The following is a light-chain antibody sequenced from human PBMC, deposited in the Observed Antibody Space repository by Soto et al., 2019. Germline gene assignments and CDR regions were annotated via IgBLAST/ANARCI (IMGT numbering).Light chain of an antibody. Sequence: DIVMTQSPDSLAVSLGERATINCKSSQSVLYNSNNKNYLAWYQQKPGQPPKLLIDWASTRESGVPDRFSGSGSGTDFTLTISSLQAEDVAVYYCQQYYTTPWTFGQGTKVEIK. V-gene: IGKV4-1*01. CDR1: QSVLYNSNNKNY. J-gene: IGKJ1*01. CDR2: WAS. CDR3: QQYYTTPWT.